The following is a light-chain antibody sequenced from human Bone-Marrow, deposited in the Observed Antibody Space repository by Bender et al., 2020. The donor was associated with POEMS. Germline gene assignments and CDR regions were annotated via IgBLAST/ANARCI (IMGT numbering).Light chain of an antibody. CDR1: SSDVGGYNY. CDR2: DVS. Sequence: QSALTQPPSASGSLGQSVALSCTGTSSDVGGYNYVSWYQQHPGKAPKLMIYDVSQRPSGVPDRFSGSKSGNTASLTVSGLQAEDEADYYCSSRTGSDNVVFGGGTKVTV. J-gene: IGLJ2*01. CDR3: SSRTGSDNVV. V-gene: IGLV2-8*01.